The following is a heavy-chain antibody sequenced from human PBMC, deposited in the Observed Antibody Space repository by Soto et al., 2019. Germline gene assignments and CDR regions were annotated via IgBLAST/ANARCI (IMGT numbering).Heavy chain of an antibody. Sequence: PSETLSLTCAVSGGSISSSNWWSWVRQPPGKGLEWIGEIYHSGSTNYNPSLKSRVTISVDKSKNQFSLKLSSVTAADTAVYYCARRMPGGSSATFEDWGQGTLVTVSS. D-gene: IGHD3-16*01. CDR3: ARRMPGGSSATFED. CDR1: GGSISSSNW. V-gene: IGHV4-4*02. J-gene: IGHJ4*02. CDR2: IYHSGST.